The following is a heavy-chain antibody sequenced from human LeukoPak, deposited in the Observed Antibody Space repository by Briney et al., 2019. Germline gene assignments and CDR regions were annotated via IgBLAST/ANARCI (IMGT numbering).Heavy chain of an antibody. CDR3: ARLQGFWSGSEYYFDY. J-gene: IGHJ4*02. D-gene: IGHD3-3*01. CDR2: IYYSGST. CDR1: GGSISSSSYY. Sequence: SETLSLTCTVSGGSISSSSYYWGWIRQPPGKGLEWIGSIYYSGSTYYNPSLKSRVTISVDTSKNQFSLKLSTVTAADTAVYYCARLQGFWSGSEYYFDYWGQGTLVTVSS. V-gene: IGHV4-39*01.